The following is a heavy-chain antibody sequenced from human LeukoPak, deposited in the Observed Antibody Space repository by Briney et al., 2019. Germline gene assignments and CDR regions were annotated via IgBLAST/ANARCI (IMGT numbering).Heavy chain of an antibody. V-gene: IGHV1-24*01. J-gene: IGHJ4*02. CDR3: ATGLVVVTASDY. CDR2: FDPEDGET. Sequence: ASVKVSCKVSGYTLTELSMHWVRQAPGKGLEWMGGFDPEDGETIYAQKFQGRVTMTEDTSTDTAYMELSSLRSEDTAVYYRATGLVVVTASDYWGQGTLVTVSS. CDR1: GYTLTELS. D-gene: IGHD2-21*02.